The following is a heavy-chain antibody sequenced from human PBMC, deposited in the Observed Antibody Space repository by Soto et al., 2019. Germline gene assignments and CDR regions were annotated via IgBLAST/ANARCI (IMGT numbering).Heavy chain of an antibody. CDR2: ISFDGRNI. J-gene: IGHJ6*02. Sequence: PGGSLRLSCAASGSTFSAYAMHWVRQAPGKGLEWVSVISFDGRNIYYVDSVKGRFSISRDNSKNTLYLQMNNLGVEDTAVYYCARSRNNRASGYDRYYGLDVWVQGTTVTVSS. D-gene: IGHD5-12*01. CDR3: ARSRNNRASGYDRYYGLDV. CDR1: GSTFSAYA. V-gene: IGHV3-30*01.